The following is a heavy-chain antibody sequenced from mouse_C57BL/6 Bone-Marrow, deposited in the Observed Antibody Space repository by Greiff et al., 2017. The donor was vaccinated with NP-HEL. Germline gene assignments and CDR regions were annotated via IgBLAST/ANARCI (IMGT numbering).Heavy chain of an antibody. J-gene: IGHJ1*03. V-gene: IGHV2-2*01. D-gene: IGHD2-2*01. CDR1: GFSLTSYG. CDR3: ARNGVLWLRRDWYFDV. CDR2: IWSGGST. Sequence: QVQLQQSGPGLVQPSQSLSITCTVSGFSLTSYGVHWVRQSPGKGLEWLGVIWSGGSTDYNAAFISRLSISKDNSKSQVFFKMNSLQADDTAIYYCARNGVLWLRRDWYFDVWGTGTTVTVSS.